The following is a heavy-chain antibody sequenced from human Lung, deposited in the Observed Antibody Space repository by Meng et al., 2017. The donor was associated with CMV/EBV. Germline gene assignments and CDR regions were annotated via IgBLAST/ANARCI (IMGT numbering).Heavy chain of an antibody. D-gene: IGHD6-13*01. J-gene: IGHJ4*02. Sequence: SCAASEFTFRSYAMSWVRQAPGRGLAWVSAIIGSGGSTYYADSVKGRFTVSRDNSKNTLYLQMNSLRAEDTAVYYCAKAFSASWYREYYDYWGQGTLVTVSS. CDR2: IIGSGGST. CDR1: EFTFRSYA. V-gene: IGHV3-23*01. CDR3: AKAFSASWYREYYDY.